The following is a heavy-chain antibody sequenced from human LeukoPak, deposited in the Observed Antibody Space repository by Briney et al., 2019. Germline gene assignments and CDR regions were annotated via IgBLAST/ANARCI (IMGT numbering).Heavy chain of an antibody. CDR2: INPSGGST. V-gene: IGHV1-46*01. CDR3: ARDSLPHYYTSGSQNPADY. Sequence: ASVKVSGKASGYTLTSYRIQWVRQAPGQGLEWMGVINPSGGSTSYTQKFQGRVTMTRDTSTSTVYMELSSLTSEDTAVYYCARDSLPHYYTSGSQNPADYWGQGTLVAVSS. D-gene: IGHD3-10*01. J-gene: IGHJ4*02. CDR1: GYTLTSYR.